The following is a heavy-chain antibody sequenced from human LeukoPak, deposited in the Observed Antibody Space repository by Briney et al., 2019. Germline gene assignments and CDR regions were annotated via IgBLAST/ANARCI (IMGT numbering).Heavy chain of an antibody. CDR3: ARLGGVTGILDY. D-gene: IGHD1-20*01. J-gene: IGHJ4*02. CDR2: IYYSGST. Sequence: SETLSLTCTVSGGSISSYYWSWIRQPPGKGLEWIGYIYYSGSTNYNPSLKSRVTISVDTSKNQFSLKLSSVTAADTAVYYCARLGGVTGILDYWGQGTLVTVSS. CDR1: GGSISSYY. V-gene: IGHV4-59*01.